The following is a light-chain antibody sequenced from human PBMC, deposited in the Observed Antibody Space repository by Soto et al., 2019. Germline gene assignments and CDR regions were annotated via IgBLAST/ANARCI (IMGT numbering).Light chain of an antibody. V-gene: IGKV3-20*01. CDR3: QQYGSSPLIT. CDR1: QSVSSSY. J-gene: IGKJ5*01. Sequence: IVLTQSSGALSLSPRERPTLSCRARQSVSSSYLAWYQQKPGQAPRLLIYGASSRATGIPDRFSGSGSGTDFTLTISRLEPEDFAVYYCQQYGSSPLITFGQGTRLEIK. CDR2: GAS.